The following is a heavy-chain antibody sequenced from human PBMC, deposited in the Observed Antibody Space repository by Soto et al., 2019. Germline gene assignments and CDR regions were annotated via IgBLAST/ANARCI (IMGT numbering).Heavy chain of an antibody. CDR2: ISYDGSNK. V-gene: IGHV3-30-3*01. CDR3: ARDRPGGWELLAYYYYGMDV. J-gene: IGHJ6*02. Sequence: QVQLVESGGGVVQPGRSLRLSCAASGFTFSSYAMHWVRQAPGKGLEWVAVISYDGSNKYYADSVKGRFTISRDNSKNTLYLKMNSLRAEDTAVYYGARDRPGGWELLAYYYYGMDVWGQGTTVTVSS. D-gene: IGHD1-26*01. CDR1: GFTFSSYA.